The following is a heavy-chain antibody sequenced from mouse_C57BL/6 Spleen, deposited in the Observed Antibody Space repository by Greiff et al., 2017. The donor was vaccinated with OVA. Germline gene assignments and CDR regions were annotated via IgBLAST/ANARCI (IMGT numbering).Heavy chain of an antibody. D-gene: IGHD4-1*01. CDR1: GYAFSSYW. CDR3: ARRGAGTRGYFDY. CDR2: IYPGDGDT. Sequence: VQLQQSGAELVKPGASVKISCKASGYAFSSYWMNWVKQRPGKGLEWIGQIYPGDGDTNYNGKFKGKATLTADKSSSTAYMQLSSLTSEDSAVYFCARRGAGTRGYFDYWGQGTTLTVSS. V-gene: IGHV1-80*01. J-gene: IGHJ2*01.